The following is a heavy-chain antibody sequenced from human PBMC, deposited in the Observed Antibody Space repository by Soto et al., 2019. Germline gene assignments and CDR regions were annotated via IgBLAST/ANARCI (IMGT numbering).Heavy chain of an antibody. CDR1: DGSTSSYD. D-gene: IGHD1-26*01. CDR3: ARGSASGTSYYYGMDV. CDR2: FDFSGST. V-gene: IGHV4-59*01. Sequence: SETLSLTCTVSDGSTSSYDWGWIRQPPGKGLEWIGSFDFSGSTNYNPSLKSRVTISVDTSKKQFSLKLSSVTTADTAVYYCARGSASGTSYYYGMDVWGQGTKVTVSS. J-gene: IGHJ6*02.